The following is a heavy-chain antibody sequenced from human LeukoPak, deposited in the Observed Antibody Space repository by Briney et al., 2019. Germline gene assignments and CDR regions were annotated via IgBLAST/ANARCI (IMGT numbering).Heavy chain of an antibody. CDR1: GFTFSNYW. D-gene: IGHD1-26*01. CDR3: AGVGWERLTVDY. CDR2: INSDGSST. V-gene: IGHV3-74*03. J-gene: IGHJ4*02. Sequence: SLRLSCAASGFTFSNYWMHWVRQAPGKGLVWVSRINSDGSSTTYADSVKGRFTISRDNANNTLYLQMHSLRAEDTGVYYCAGVGWERLTVDYWGQGTLVTVSS.